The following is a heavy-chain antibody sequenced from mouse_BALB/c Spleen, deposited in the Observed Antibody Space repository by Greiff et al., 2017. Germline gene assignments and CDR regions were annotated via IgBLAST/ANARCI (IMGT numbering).Heavy chain of an antibody. CDR2: IDPENGNT. Sequence: EVQLQQSGAELVRPGALVKLSCKASGFNIKDYYMHWVKQRPEQGLEWIGWIDPENGNTIYDPKFQGKASITADTSSNTAYLQLSSLTSEDTAVYYCARSYGSSHFDYWGQGTTLTVSS. D-gene: IGHD1-1*01. V-gene: IGHV14-1*02. CDR1: GFNIKDYY. J-gene: IGHJ2*01. CDR3: ARSYGSSHFDY.